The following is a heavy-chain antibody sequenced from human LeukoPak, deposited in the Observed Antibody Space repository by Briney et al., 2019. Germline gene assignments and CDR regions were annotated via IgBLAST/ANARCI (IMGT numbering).Heavy chain of an antibody. CDR1: EFIFSSYA. Sequence: SGGSLRLSCAASEFIFSSYAMSWVRQAPGKGLEWVSVISGSGGTTYYTDSVKGRFTISRDNSKNTLYLQINSLRAEDTAVYYCSPLGSGVDYWGQGTLVTVSS. J-gene: IGHJ4*02. CDR2: ISGSGGTT. D-gene: IGHD6-19*01. CDR3: SPLGSGVDY. V-gene: IGHV3-23*01.